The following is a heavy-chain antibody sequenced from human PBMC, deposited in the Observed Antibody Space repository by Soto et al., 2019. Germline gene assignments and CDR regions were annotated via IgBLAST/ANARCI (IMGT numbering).Heavy chain of an antibody. J-gene: IGHJ6*02. Sequence: GASVKVSCKASGYTFTSYYMHWVRQTPGQGLEWMGIINPSGGSTSYAQKFQGRVTMTRDTSASTVYMELSSLRSEDTAVYYCARDLAMYGGNSVGVYYYYGMDVWGQGTTVTVSS. D-gene: IGHD2-21*02. CDR2: INPSGGST. V-gene: IGHV1-46*01. CDR3: ARDLAMYGGNSVGVYYYYGMDV. CDR1: GYTFTSYY.